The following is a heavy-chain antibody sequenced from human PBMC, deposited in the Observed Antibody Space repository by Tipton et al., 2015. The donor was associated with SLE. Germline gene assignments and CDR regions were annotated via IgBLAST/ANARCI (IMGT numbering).Heavy chain of an antibody. V-gene: IGHV3-33*01. J-gene: IGHJ6*03. Sequence: RSLRLSCAASGFTFSSYGMHWVRQAPGKGLEWVAVIWYDGSNKYYADSVKGRFTISRDNSKNTLYLQMNSLRAEDTAVYYCARAPYYYYYYMDVWGKGTTVTVSS. CDR3: ARAPYYYYYYMDV. CDR1: GFTFSSYG. CDR2: IWYDGSNK.